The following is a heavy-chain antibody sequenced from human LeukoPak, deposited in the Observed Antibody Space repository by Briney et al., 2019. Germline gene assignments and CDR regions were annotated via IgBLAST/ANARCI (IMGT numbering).Heavy chain of an antibody. CDR1: GFTFSSYA. CDR3: AKDLAPKGIAVAGGIGYFDY. J-gene: IGHJ4*02. D-gene: IGHD6-19*01. CDR2: ISGSGGST. Sequence: PGGSLRLSCAASGFTFSSYAMSWVRQAPGKGLEWVSAISGSGGSTYYADSVKGRFTISRDNSKNTLYLQMNSLRAEDTAVYYCAKDLAPKGIAVAGGIGYFDYWGQGTLVTVSS. V-gene: IGHV3-23*01.